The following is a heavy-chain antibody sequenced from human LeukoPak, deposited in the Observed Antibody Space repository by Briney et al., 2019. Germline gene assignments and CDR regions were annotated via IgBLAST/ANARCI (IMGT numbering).Heavy chain of an antibody. J-gene: IGHJ4*02. CDR3: ARDGVVTAPWFDY. D-gene: IGHD2-21*02. CDR1: GFTVSSNY. Sequence: GGSLRLSCAASGFTVSSNYMSWVRQAPGKGLEWVSVIYSGGSTYYADSVKGRFTISRDNSKNTLYLQMNSLRAEDTAVYYCARDGVVTAPWFDYWGQGTLVTVSS. CDR2: IYSGGST. V-gene: IGHV3-53*05.